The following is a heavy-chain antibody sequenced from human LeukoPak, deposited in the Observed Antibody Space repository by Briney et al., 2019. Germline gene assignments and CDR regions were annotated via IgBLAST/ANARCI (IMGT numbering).Heavy chain of an antibody. CDR3: ARRQGTTLSFDY. CDR2: INAYNGNT. Sequence: ASVKVSCKASGYTFTSYGFSWVRQAPGQGLEWMGWINAYNGNTNYAQKLQGRVTMTTDTSTSTAYMELRSLRFDDTAVYYCARRQGTTLSFDYWGQGTLVTVSS. V-gene: IGHV1-18*01. CDR1: GYTFTSYG. D-gene: IGHD1-1*01. J-gene: IGHJ4*02.